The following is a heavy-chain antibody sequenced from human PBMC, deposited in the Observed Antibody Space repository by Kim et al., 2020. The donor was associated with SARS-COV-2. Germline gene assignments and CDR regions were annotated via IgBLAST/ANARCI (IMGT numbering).Heavy chain of an antibody. CDR3: ARPRYSS. J-gene: IGHJ4*02. CDR1: GFTFSSFW. D-gene: IGHD2-15*01. V-gene: IGHV3-7*01. CDR2: INEDGSQK. Sequence: GGSLRLSCAASGFTFSSFWMTWVRQAPGKGLEWVANINEDGSQKYYIDSVKGRFTISRDNAKNSVYLQMNSLRAEDTAVYYCARPRYSSWGQGILVPVSS.